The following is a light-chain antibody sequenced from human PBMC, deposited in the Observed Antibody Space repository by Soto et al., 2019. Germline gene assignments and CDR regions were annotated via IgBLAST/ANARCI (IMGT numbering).Light chain of an antibody. Sequence: EIVLTQSPGTLSLSPGERATLSCRASQSVSSTYLAWYQQKPGQAPRLLIYDASNRATGIAARFSGSGSGTNFTLTISSLEPEDFAVYYCQQRSNWPPVTFGGGTKVEIK. CDR3: QQRSNWPPVT. CDR1: QSVSSTY. V-gene: IGKV3-11*01. J-gene: IGKJ4*01. CDR2: DAS.